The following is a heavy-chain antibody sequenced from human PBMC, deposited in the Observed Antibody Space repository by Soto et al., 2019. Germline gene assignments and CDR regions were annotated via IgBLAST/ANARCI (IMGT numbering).Heavy chain of an antibody. CDR1: GFTFSDYY. CDR3: ARDQHYYGSGSYYED. V-gene: IGHV3-11*01. Sequence: GGSLRLSCTASGFTFSDYYMSWIRQAPGKGLEWVSYISSSGSTIYYADTVKGRFTISRDNAKNSLYLQMNSLRAEDTAVYYCARDQHYYGSGSYYEDWGQGTLVTVSS. D-gene: IGHD3-10*01. J-gene: IGHJ4*02. CDR2: ISSSGSTI.